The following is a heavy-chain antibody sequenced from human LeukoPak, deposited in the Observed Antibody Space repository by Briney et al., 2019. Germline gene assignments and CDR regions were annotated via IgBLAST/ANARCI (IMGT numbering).Heavy chain of an antibody. J-gene: IGHJ5*02. D-gene: IGHD6-19*01. CDR1: GFTFSSYW. CDR3: AKGSSGWYPIPFDP. CDR2: IKQDGSEK. V-gene: IGHV3-7*01. Sequence: GGSLRLSCAASGFTFSSYWMSWVRQAPGKGLEWVANIKQDGSEKYYVDSVKGRFTISRDNAKNSLYLQMNSLRAEDTAVYYCAKGSSGWYPIPFDPWGQGTLVTVSP.